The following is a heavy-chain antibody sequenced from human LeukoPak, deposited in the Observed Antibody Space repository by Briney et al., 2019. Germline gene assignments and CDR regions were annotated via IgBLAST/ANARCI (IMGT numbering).Heavy chain of an antibody. V-gene: IGHV3-23*01. CDR1: GFTFSSYA. Sequence: GGSLRLSCAASGFTFSSYAMSWVRQAPGKGLEWVSAISGSGGSTYYADSVKGRFTISRDNSKNTLYLQMNSLRAEDTAVYYCAKRIRRSGGSYSGAFDIWGQGTMVTVSS. CDR3: AKRIRRSGGSYSGAFDI. J-gene: IGHJ3*02. D-gene: IGHD1-26*01. CDR2: ISGSGGST.